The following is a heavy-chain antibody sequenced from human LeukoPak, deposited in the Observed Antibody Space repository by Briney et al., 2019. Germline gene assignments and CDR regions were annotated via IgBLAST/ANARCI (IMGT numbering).Heavy chain of an antibody. J-gene: IGHJ5*02. CDR1: GYTFTSHG. D-gene: IGHD3-10*01. CDR2: ISAYNGNT. Sequence: ASVKVSCKASGYTFTSHGISWVRQAPGQGLEWMGWISAYNGNTNYAQKLQGRVTMTTDTSTSTAYMELRSLRSDDTAVYYCARGGLLWFGELFSFDPWGQGTLVTVSS. V-gene: IGHV1-18*01. CDR3: ARGGLLWFGELFSFDP.